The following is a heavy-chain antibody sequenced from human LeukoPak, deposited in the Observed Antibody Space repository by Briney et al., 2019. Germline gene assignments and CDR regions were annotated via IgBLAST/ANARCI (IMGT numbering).Heavy chain of an antibody. V-gene: IGHV4-39*07. Sequence: SETLSLTCTVSGGSVSSSDYYWGWIRQPPGKGLEWIGTISYSGSAYCNPSLKSRVTISVDTSKNQFSLKLSSVTAEDTAVYYCARYKSSGWYDYYYYGMDVWGQGTTVTVSS. J-gene: IGHJ6*02. D-gene: IGHD6-19*01. CDR1: GGSVSSSDYY. CDR2: ISYSGSA. CDR3: ARYKSSGWYDYYYYGMDV.